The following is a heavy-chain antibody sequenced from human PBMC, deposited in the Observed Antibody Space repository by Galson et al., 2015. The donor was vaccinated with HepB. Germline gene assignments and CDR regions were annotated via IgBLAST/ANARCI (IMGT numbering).Heavy chain of an antibody. CDR2: IILMFGTT. D-gene: IGHD3-16*02. V-gene: IGHV1-69*06. CDR3: ARLRGVWGSFRYENDY. CDR1: GGTLSSYA. J-gene: IGHJ4*02. Sequence: SVKVSCKASGGTLSSYAISWVRQAPGQGLEWMGGIILMFGTTNYAQKFQGRVTISADKLTNTAYMDLRSLRFEDTAVYHCARLRGVWGSFRYENDYWAQGTLVTVSS.